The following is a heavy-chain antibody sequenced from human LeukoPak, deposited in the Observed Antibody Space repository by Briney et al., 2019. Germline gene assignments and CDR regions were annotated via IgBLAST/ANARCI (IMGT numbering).Heavy chain of an antibody. CDR2: FDPEDGET. D-gene: IGHD3-10*01. Sequence: ASVKVSCKVSGYTLTELSMHWVRRAPGKGLEWMGGFDPEDGETIYAQKFQGRVTMTEDTSTDTAYMELSSLRSEDTAVYYCATALVPERITMVRGVTTPFDYWGQGTLVTVSS. CDR3: ATALVPERITMVRGVTTPFDY. V-gene: IGHV1-24*01. J-gene: IGHJ4*02. CDR1: GYTLTELS.